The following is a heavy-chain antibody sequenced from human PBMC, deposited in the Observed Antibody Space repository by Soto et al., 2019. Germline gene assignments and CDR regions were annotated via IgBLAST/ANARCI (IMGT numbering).Heavy chain of an antibody. J-gene: IGHJ6*02. CDR3: XXXXXXXXXXXXSXXXGXXYGWDV. Sequence: QVQLVQSGAEVKKPGSSVKVSCKASGGTFSRXTFTXXRXXPGQGLEWMGXXXXILDIPNYAQNFQGRVTITADKSTSTAXXXLXXXXXXXXXXXXXXXXXXXXXXXXXSXXXGXXYGWDVWGQGTTVTVSS. CDR1: GGTFSRXT. V-gene: IGHV1-69*02. CDR2: XXXILDIP.